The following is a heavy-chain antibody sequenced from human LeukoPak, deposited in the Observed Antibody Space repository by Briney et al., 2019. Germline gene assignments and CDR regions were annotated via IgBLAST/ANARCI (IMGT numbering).Heavy chain of an antibody. V-gene: IGHV3-33*01. J-gene: IGHJ4*02. Sequence: GGSLRLSCAASAFSFSNYGMHWVRQAPGKGLEWVAVIWNDGSNEYYADSVKGRFTISRDNSKNTLYLQMNSLRAEDTAVYYCARDTKDWGSVFDYWGQGVLVTVSS. CDR2: IWNDGSNE. CDR3: ARDTKDWGSVFDY. CDR1: AFSFSNYG. D-gene: IGHD7-27*01.